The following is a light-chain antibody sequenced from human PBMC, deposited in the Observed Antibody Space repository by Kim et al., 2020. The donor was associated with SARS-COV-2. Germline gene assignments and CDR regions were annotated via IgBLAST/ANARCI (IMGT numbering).Light chain of an antibody. V-gene: IGKV1-39*01. CDR2: TAS. Sequence: DIQMTQSPSSLSSSVGDRVPITCRASQDISRYLNWYQQKPGKAPKLLIYTASSLQSGVPSRFTGSGSETDFTLTITSLQPEDFATYYCQQTSRAPRTFGQGTKVDIK. CDR3: QQTSRAPRT. J-gene: IGKJ1*01. CDR1: QDISRY.